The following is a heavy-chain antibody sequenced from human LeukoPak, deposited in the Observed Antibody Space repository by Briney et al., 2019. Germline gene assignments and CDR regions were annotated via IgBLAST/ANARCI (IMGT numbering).Heavy chain of an antibody. D-gene: IGHD3-10*01. Sequence: PGGSLRLSCAASGFTFSSYSMNWVRQAPGKGLEWVSYISSSSSTIYYADSVKGRFIISRDNVKNLLHLQMNNLRAEDTAMYYCARGQTSGSFIIDYWGQGTLVTVSS. CDR3: ARGQTSGSFIIDY. V-gene: IGHV3-48*01. CDR2: ISSSSSTI. CDR1: GFTFSSYS. J-gene: IGHJ4*02.